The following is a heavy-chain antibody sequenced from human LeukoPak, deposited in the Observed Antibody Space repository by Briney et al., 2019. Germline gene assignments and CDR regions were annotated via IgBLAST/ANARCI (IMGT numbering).Heavy chain of an antibody. Sequence: PGGSLRLSCAASGFTFSSYGMHWVRQAPGKGLEWVAFLLYDGSNKYYADSVKGRFTISRDNSKNTLYLQMNSLRVEDTAVYYCAKDRYASSSSSRTSTSYFFDYWGQGTLVTVSS. CDR3: AKDRYASSSSSRTSTSYFFDY. V-gene: IGHV3-30*02. D-gene: IGHD6-6*01. CDR1: GFTFSSYG. J-gene: IGHJ4*02. CDR2: LLYDGSNK.